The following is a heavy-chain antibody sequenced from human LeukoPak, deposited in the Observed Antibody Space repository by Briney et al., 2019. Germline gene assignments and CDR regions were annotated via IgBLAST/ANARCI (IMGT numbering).Heavy chain of an antibody. CDR2: INSVGSST. D-gene: IGHD6-13*01. CDR1: GFTFSSYW. J-gene: IGHJ6*04. CDR3: ARDRGSSCLDV. V-gene: IGHV3-74*01. Sequence: GGSLRLSCAASGFTFSSYWMHWVRQARGKGLVWVSRINSVGSSTSYADSVKGRFPISRDNAKNTLYLHMNSLRAEDTAVYYCARDRGSSCLDVWGKGTTVTVSS.